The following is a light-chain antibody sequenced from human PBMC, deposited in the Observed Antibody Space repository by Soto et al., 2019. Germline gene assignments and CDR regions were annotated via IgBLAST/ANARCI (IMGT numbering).Light chain of an antibody. CDR1: SSDVGSYNL. CDR3: CSYAGSSADVV. CDR2: EGI. J-gene: IGLJ2*01. V-gene: IGLV2-23*01. Sequence: QSALTQPASVSGSPGQSITISCTGTSSDVGSYNLVSWYQQHPGKAPKLMIYEGIKRPSGVSNRFSGSKSGNTASLKISGLEAEDEADYYCCSYAGSSADVVFGGGTKLTVL.